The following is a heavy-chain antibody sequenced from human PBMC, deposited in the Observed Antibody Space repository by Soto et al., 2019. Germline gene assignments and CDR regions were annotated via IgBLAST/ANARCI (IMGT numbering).Heavy chain of an antibody. D-gene: IGHD3-10*01. Sequence: QVQLVQSGAEVKKPGSSVKVSCTASGGTFNFYSISWVRQAPGQGLEWVGRVIPMVGMSEYAQKFQGRVTITADKSTSTAYMNLRSLRSEDTAVYYCATNYGSGSAHFASWGQGTLVTVSS. J-gene: IGHJ4*02. V-gene: IGHV1-69*02. CDR3: ATNYGSGSAHFAS. CDR2: VIPMVGMS. CDR1: GGTFNFYS.